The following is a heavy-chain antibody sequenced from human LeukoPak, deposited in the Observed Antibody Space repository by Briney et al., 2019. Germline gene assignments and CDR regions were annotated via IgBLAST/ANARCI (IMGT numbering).Heavy chain of an antibody. D-gene: IGHD6-13*01. Sequence: SETLSLTCTVSGGSISSSSYYWGWIRQPPGKGLEWIGSIYYSGSTYYNPSFKSRVTISVDTSKNQFSLKLSSVTAADTAVYYCARGDSSSWYVTDYWGQGTLVTVSS. V-gene: IGHV4-39*07. J-gene: IGHJ4*02. CDR1: GGSISSSSYY. CDR2: IYYSGST. CDR3: ARGDSSSWYVTDY.